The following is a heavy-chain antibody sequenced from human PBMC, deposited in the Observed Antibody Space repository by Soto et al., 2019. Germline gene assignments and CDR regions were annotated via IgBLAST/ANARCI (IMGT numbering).Heavy chain of an antibody. CDR3: AREGSLGLDV. D-gene: IGHD3-10*01. CDR2: INGDGASL. Sequence: EVRLEEAGGGFVQPGGSLRVSCSGSGFIFSSFWMHWVSQGPGKGLEWVSRINGDGASLAYADSVKGRFSISRDNVKNTLHLQMNSLGADDTAVYFCAREGSLGLDVWGRGTTVTVSS. J-gene: IGHJ6*02. V-gene: IGHV3-74*03. CDR1: GFIFSSFW.